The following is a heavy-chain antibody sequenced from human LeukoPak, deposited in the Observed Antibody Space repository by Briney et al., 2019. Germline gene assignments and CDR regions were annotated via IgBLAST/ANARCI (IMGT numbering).Heavy chain of an antibody. V-gene: IGHV1-2*02. CDR3: ARSPEVTGTAYYYYGMDV. CDR2: INPNSGGT. Sequence: GSSVTVSCKASGGTFSSYAISWVRQAPGQGLEWMGWINPNSGGTNYAQKFQGRVTMTRDTSISTAYMELSRLRSDDTAVYYCARSPEVTGTAYYYYGMDVWGQGTTVTVSS. J-gene: IGHJ6*02. CDR1: GGTFSSYA. D-gene: IGHD1-20*01.